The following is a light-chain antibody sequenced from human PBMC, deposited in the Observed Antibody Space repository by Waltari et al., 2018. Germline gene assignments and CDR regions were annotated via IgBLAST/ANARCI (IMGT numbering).Light chain of an antibody. J-gene: IGKJ1*01. CDR2: AAS. Sequence: IVLTQCPGTRSLSPGERATLSCRASQSVDSNYLAWYQQKPGQAPRILIYAASSRATGIPDRFSGSGSGTDFTLTISRLEPEDFAVYYCQQYGRSPSWTFGQGTKVEIK. CDR3: QQYGRSPSWT. CDR1: QSVDSNY. V-gene: IGKV3-20*01.